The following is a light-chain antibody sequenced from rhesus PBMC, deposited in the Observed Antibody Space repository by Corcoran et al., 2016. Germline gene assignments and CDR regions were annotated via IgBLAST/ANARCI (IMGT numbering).Light chain of an antibody. CDR2: KAS. CDR3: QHGYCTPLT. J-gene: IGKJ4*01. V-gene: IGKV1-74*01. CDR1: ENVNKY. Sequence: DIQMTQSPSSLSASVGDRVTITCRASENVNKYLTWYQKKPGKAPKLLIYKASTLQSGVPSRYSGSGSGTDYTFTISSLQPEDVSSYYCQHGYCTPLTFGGGTKVELK.